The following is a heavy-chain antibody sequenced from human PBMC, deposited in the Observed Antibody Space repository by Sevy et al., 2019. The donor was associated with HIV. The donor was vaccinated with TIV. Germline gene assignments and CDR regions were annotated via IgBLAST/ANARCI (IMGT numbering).Heavy chain of an antibody. CDR1: GYSITRYY. Sequence: ASVKVSCKASGYSITRYYMHCVRQAPGQGLEWMGIINPSDGGTTYAQKFQGRVTMTTNTSTSTVYMELSSLRCEDTAVYYCASYTTGSRGDYWGQGTLVTVSS. CDR2: INPSDGGT. D-gene: IGHD1-1*01. CDR3: ASYTTGSRGDY. J-gene: IGHJ4*02. V-gene: IGHV1-46*01.